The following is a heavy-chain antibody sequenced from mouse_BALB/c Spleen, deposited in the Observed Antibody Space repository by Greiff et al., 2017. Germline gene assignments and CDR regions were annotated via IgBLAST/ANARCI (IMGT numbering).Heavy chain of an antibody. V-gene: IGHV14-3*02. Sequence: DVKLVESGAELVKPGASVKLSCTASGFNIKDTYMHWVKQRPEQGLEWIGRIDPANGNTKYDPKFQGKAPITADTSSNTAYLQLRSLTSEDTAVYYCARSGEGPFAYWGQGTLVTVSA. J-gene: IGHJ3*01. CDR2: IDPANGNT. CDR1: GFNIKDTY. D-gene: IGHD3-2*02. CDR3: ARSGEGPFAY.